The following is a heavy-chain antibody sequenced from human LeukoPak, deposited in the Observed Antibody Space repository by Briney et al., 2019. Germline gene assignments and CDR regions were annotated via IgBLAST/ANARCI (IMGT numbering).Heavy chain of an antibody. V-gene: IGHV3-48*02. Sequence: GGSLRLSCAASGFTFSSYSMNWVRQAPGKGLEWVSYISSSTNTIYYAGSVKGRFTISRDNAKNSLFLQMNSLRDGDTAVYYCARGGYGANDDAFDIWGQGTMVTVSS. CDR1: GFTFSSYS. CDR2: ISSSTNTI. D-gene: IGHD4-23*01. J-gene: IGHJ3*02. CDR3: ARGGYGANDDAFDI.